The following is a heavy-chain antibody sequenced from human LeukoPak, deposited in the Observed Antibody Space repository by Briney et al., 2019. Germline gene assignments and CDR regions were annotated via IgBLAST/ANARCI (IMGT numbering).Heavy chain of an antibody. Sequence: GGSLRLSCAASGFTFSSYDMHWVRQATGKGLEWVSAIGTAGDTYYPGSVKGRFTISRENAKNSLYLQMNSLRAGDTAVYYCARAAQYYYGSGPVVFDIWGQGTMVTVSS. CDR2: IGTAGDT. CDR1: GFTFSSYD. J-gene: IGHJ3*02. D-gene: IGHD3-10*01. V-gene: IGHV3-13*01. CDR3: ARAAQYYYGSGPVVFDI.